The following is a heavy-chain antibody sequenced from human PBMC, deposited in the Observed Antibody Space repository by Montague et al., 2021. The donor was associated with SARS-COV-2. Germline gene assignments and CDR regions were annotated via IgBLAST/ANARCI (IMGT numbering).Heavy chain of an antibody. CDR1: GGPFSGYY. D-gene: IGHD2-2*01. CDR2: IKHSEST. Sequence: SETLSLTCAVYGGPFSGYYWGGIRHSPGKGLEWIGEIKHSESTKYNPSLKSRVTISVDTSKNQFSLKLSSVTAADTAVYYCARGLQRVVPGVLGVGPYYYYYYMDGWGQGTTVTVSS. CDR3: ARGLQRVVPGVLGVGPYYYYYYMDG. J-gene: IGHJ6*03. V-gene: IGHV4-34*01.